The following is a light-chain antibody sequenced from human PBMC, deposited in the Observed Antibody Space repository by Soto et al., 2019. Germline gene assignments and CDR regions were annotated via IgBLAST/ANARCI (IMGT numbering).Light chain of an antibody. CDR3: QRYGSSLTWT. J-gene: IGKJ1*01. V-gene: IGKV3-20*01. CDR2: GAS. CDR1: QSVSSRY. Sequence: EIVLTQSPGTLSLSPGERATLSCRASQSVSSRYLAWYQKKPGQAPRLLIYGASSRATGIPDRFSGSGSGTDFTLTISRLESEDFAVYYCQRYGSSLTWTFXQGTKVDIK.